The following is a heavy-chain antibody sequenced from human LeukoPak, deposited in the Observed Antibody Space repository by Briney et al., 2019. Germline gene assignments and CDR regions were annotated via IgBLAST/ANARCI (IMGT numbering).Heavy chain of an antibody. CDR3: AKDLTDCSSTSCYTSLIDC. CDR2: IWYDGSNK. Sequence: GGSLRLSCAASGFTFSSYGMHWVRQAPGKGLEWVAVIWYDGSNKYYADSVKGRFTISRDNSKNTLYLQMNSLRAEDTAVYYCAKDLTDCSSTSCYTSLIDCWGQGTLVTVSS. CDR1: GFTFSSYG. J-gene: IGHJ4*02. V-gene: IGHV3-33*06. D-gene: IGHD2-2*02.